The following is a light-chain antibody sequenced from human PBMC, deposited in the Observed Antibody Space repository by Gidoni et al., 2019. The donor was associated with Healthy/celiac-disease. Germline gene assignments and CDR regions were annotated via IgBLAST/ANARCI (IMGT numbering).Light chain of an antibody. CDR2: DAS. CDR3: QQRSNWPPWT. CDR1: QIVSSY. V-gene: IGKV3-11*01. Sequence: EIELTQSPATLSLSPGEIATLSCRASQIVSSYLAWYQQKPGQAHRLLIYDASNRATVIPARFSGSGSGTDFTLTISSLEPEDFSVYYCQQRSNWPPWTFXXXTKVEIK. J-gene: IGKJ1*01.